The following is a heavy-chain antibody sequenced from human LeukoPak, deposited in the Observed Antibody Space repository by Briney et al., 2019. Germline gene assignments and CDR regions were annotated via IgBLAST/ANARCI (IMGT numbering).Heavy chain of an antibody. CDR2: INPNSGGT. J-gene: IGHJ6*02. Sequence: ASVKVSCKASGYTFTGYYIHWVRQAPGQGLEWMGWINPNSGGTNYAQKFQGRVTMTRDTSISTAYMELSRLRSDDTAVYYCARDGTTASYYYYGMDVWGQGTTVTVSS. CDR3: ARDGTTASYYYYGMDV. D-gene: IGHD2/OR15-2a*01. CDR1: GYTFTGYY. V-gene: IGHV1-2*02.